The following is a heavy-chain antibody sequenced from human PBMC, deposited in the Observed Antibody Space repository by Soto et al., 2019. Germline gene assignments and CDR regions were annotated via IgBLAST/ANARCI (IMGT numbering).Heavy chain of an antibody. D-gene: IGHD3-16*02. CDR2: ISYDGSNK. CDR3: ARDQYDYVWGSYRSHDAFDI. Sequence: QVQLVESGGGVVQPGRSPRLSCAASGFTFSSYAMHWVRQAPGKGLEWVAVISYDGSNKYYADSVKGRFTISRDNSKNTLYLQMNSLRAEDTAVYYCARDQYDYVWGSYRSHDAFDIWGQGTMVTVSS. V-gene: IGHV3-30-3*01. J-gene: IGHJ3*02. CDR1: GFTFSSYA.